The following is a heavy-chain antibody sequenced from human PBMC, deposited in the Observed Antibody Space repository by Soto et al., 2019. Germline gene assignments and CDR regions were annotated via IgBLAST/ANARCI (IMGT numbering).Heavy chain of an antibody. CDR1: GFSFITYA. CDR3: AKNYFFDW. J-gene: IGHJ4*02. CDR2: ISTSGGGT. V-gene: IGHV3-23*01. Sequence: GSLRLSCSASGFSFITYAMSWVRQAPGKGLEWVSSISTSGGGTYYAGSVKGRFTISRDNSKNMLDLQMDGLRAEDTAIYYCAKNYFFDWWGQGTPVTVSS.